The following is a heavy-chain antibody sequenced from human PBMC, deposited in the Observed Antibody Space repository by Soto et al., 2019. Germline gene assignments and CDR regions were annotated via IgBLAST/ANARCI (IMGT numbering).Heavy chain of an antibody. CDR3: AAGPHCSGGCCYSFVSHYYYMDV. V-gene: IGHV1-58*02. J-gene: IGHJ6*03. CDR2: IVVGSGNT. D-gene: IGHD2-15*01. CDR1: GFSFTSAA. Sequence: SGKGSWKASGFSFTSAAMEWGGQGRGESLEWIGCIVVGSGNTNYAQKFQERVTITRDMSTSTAYMELSSLRSEDTAVYYCAAGPHCSGGCCYSFVSHYYYMDVWGKGTTVTVSS.